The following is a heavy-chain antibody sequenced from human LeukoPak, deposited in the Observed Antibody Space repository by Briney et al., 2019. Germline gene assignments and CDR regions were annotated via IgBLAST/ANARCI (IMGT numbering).Heavy chain of an antibody. CDR1: GFTFNNYD. D-gene: IGHD3-3*01. CDR3: TRTTYEFTWFDP. J-gene: IGHJ5*02. V-gene: IGHV3-74*01. Sequence: PGGSLRLSCAASGFTFNNYDMHWVRQATGKGLEWVSRIKSDGSSTSYADSVKGRFTVSRDNAKNTLFLQMNSLRAEDTAVYYCTRTTYEFTWFDPWGQGTLVTVSS. CDR2: IKSDGSST.